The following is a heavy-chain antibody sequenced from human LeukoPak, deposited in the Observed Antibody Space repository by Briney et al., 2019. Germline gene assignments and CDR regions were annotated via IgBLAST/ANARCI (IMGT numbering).Heavy chain of an antibody. J-gene: IGHJ4*02. Sequence: PGGSLRLSCAASGFTFSSYAMSWVRQAPGKGLQWVSAISGSGGSTYYSDSVKGRFTISRDNSKSTLYLEVISLTAEDTAVYYCAKDDAWLRFGEWSQGTLVTVSS. D-gene: IGHD3-10*01. CDR2: ISGSGGST. V-gene: IGHV3-23*01. CDR1: GFTFSSYA. CDR3: AKDDAWLRFGE.